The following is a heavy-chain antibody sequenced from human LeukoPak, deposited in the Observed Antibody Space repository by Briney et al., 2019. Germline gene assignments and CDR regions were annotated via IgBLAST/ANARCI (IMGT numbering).Heavy chain of an antibody. CDR1: GFTVSSNH. Sequence: GSLRLSCAASGFTVSSNHMSWVRQAPGKGLEWVSVIYSGGGTYYADSVKGRFAISRDNSKNTLYLQMSSLRAEDTAVYYCASRIAAAGVANYFDYWGQGTLVTVSS. J-gene: IGHJ4*02. D-gene: IGHD6-13*01. CDR2: IYSGGGT. CDR3: ASRIAAAGVANYFDY. V-gene: IGHV3-53*01.